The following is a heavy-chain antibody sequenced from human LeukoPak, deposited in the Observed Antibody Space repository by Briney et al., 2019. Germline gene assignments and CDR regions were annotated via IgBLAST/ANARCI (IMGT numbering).Heavy chain of an antibody. CDR2: INPNSGGT. J-gene: IGHJ6*01. CDR1: GYTFIGYY. V-gene: IGHV1-2*02. CDR3: AREISELGKIFHWMAV. Sequence: ASVTVSGKASGYTFIGYYMYWVRQAPGQGLEWLGCINPNSGGTNYAQKYQGRVTMTRGTSISTAYMELRRLRSDDTAVYYCAREISELGKIFHWMAVWRQGSTVTVSS. D-gene: IGHD3-9*01.